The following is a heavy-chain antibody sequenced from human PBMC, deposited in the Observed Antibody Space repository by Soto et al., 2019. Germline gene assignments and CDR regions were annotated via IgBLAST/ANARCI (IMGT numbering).Heavy chain of an antibody. CDR1: GYKFSTYA. CDR2: ITPNSGYT. V-gene: IGHV1-18*01. Sequence: QLQLTQSGGEARKPGASVRVSCAASGYKFSTYAISWLRQAPGQGLEWMGLITPNSGYTNYAQKLQGRLILTTDSPSSTAYMELTSLRYDDTASYYCATSYDTGCDPGGQGTLVAV. D-gene: IGHD3-9*01. J-gene: IGHJ5*02. CDR3: ATSYDTGCDP.